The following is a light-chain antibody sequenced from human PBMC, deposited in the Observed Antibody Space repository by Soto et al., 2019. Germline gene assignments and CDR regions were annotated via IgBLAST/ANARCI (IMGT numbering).Light chain of an antibody. Sequence: EIVLTQSPGTLCLSRGQRATLSCGASQSVASKYLGWYQQKPGQAPRVLIFDASIRATGIPDRFSASVSGSDGTITISRLEQDDVSVYDCHQSDSLPLTFGGGTKVDIK. V-gene: IGKV3-20*01. CDR2: DAS. CDR1: QSVASKY. J-gene: IGKJ4*01. CDR3: HQSDSLPLT.